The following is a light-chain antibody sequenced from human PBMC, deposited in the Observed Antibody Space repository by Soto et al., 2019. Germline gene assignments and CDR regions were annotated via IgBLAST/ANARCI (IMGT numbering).Light chain of an antibody. V-gene: IGLV1-40*01. CDR2: GNS. J-gene: IGLJ2*01. CDR1: SSNIGAGYD. CDR3: QSYDSSLSVV. Sequence: QSVLTQPPSVSGAPGQRVTISCTGSSSNIGAGYDVHWYQQLPGTAPKLLIYGNSNRPSGVPDRFSGSKSGTSASLAITGLQAEDEADYSCQSYDSSLSVVFGGGTKGTVL.